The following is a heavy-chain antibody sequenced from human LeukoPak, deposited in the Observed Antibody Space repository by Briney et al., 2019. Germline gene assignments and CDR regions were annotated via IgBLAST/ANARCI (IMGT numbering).Heavy chain of an antibody. CDR3: ARLTLLRINYYDSSGYSLGFDY. D-gene: IGHD3-22*01. V-gene: IGHV1-46*01. J-gene: IGHJ4*02. Sequence: ASVKVSCKASGYTFTSYYMHWVRQAPGQGLEWMGIINPSGGSTSYAQKFQGRVTTTRDMSTSTVYMELSSLRSEDTAVYYRARLTLLRINYYDSSGYSLGFDYWGQGTLVTVSS. CDR1: GYTFTSYY. CDR2: INPSGGST.